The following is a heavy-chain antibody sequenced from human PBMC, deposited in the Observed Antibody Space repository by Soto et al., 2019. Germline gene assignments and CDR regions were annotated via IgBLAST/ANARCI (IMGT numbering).Heavy chain of an antibody. CDR1: GLSFTNAW. D-gene: IGHD2-21*02. CDR3: TTESTQGMCDGDRCCTLQAKIHDS. CDR2: IKSKVDGGTT. J-gene: IGHJ4*02. V-gene: IGHV3-15*01. Sequence: EVQLVESGGGLVKPGGSVRLSCAASGLSFTNAWMSWVRQAPGKGLEWVGRIKSKVDGGTTDFSAPVKGKFTISRDDLKDTWYLQMNSLKAEDTVVYYCTTESTQGMCDGDRCCTLQAKIHDSWGQVALVSVST.